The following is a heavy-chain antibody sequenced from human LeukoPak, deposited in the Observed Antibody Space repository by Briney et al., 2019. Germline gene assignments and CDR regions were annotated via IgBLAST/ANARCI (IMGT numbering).Heavy chain of an antibody. CDR3: AKNSPYFSSTSCYHAPPFDF. Sequence: GGSLRLSCAASGFTFNTFGMHWVRQAPGKGLEWVAIISYDGSNKYYADSVKGRFTISRDNSKNTLYLQMNSLRAEDTAVYYCAKNSPYFSSTSCYHAPPFDFWGQGTLVTVSS. V-gene: IGHV3-30*18. CDR1: GFTFNTFG. CDR2: ISYDGSNK. J-gene: IGHJ4*02. D-gene: IGHD2-2*01.